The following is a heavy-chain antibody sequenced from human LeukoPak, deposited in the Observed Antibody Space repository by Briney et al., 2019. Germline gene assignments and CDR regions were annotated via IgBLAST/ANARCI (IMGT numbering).Heavy chain of an antibody. Sequence: GGSLRLSCAASGFTFSDYGMNWVRQAPGKGLEWVANIKDDGSEKNYVDSVKGRFTISRDNAKNSLSLQVNSLRDDDTAVYYCARDIPGAASAFDVWGQGTMVTVSS. CDR3: ARDIPGAASAFDV. J-gene: IGHJ3*01. CDR2: IKDDGSEK. D-gene: IGHD2-2*01. CDR1: GFTFSDYG. V-gene: IGHV3-7*01.